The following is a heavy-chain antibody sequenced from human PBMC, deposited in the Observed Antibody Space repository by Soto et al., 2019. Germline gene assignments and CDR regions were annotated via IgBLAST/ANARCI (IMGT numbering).Heavy chain of an antibody. V-gene: IGHV4-31*03. CDR3: ARDRCSGGSCQFDY. Sequence: SETLSLTCTVSGGSISSGGYYWSWIRQHPGKGLEWIGFIYYSGSTYYNPSLKSRVTISVDTSKNQFSLKLSSVTAADTAVYYCARDRCSGGSCQFDYWGQGTLVTVSS. J-gene: IGHJ4*02. CDR1: GGSISSGGYY. CDR2: IYYSGST. D-gene: IGHD2-15*01.